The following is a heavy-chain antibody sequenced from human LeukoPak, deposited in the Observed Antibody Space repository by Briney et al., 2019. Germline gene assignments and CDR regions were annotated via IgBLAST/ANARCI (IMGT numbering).Heavy chain of an antibody. D-gene: IGHD6-19*01. CDR1: GFTFSSYS. CDR2: ISSGSSTI. J-gene: IGHJ4*02. CDR3: ARGGWYQGLLLDY. Sequence: GGSLRLSCAASGFTFSSYSMNWVRQAPGKGLEGVSYISSGSSTIYYADSVKGRFTNSRDNAKNSLYLQMNSLRAEDTAAYYCARGGWYQGLLLDYWGQGTLVTVSS. V-gene: IGHV3-48*01.